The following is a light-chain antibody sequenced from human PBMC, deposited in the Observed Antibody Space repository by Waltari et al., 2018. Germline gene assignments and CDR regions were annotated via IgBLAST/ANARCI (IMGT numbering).Light chain of an antibody. CDR1: SRYVGGYHL. CDR2: EVY. Sequence: QSALTQPASVSGSPGQPFTIPCTGPSRYVGGYHLFPWYQQHPSKAPKLMIYEVYKRPSGVSNRFSGSKSGNTASLTISGLQAEDEADYYCCSYAGSSTFTFGGGTKLTVL. J-gene: IGLJ2*01. CDR3: CSYAGSSTFT. V-gene: IGLV2-23*02.